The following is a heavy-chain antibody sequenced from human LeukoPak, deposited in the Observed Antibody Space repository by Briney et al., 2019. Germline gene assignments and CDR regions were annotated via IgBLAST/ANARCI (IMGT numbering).Heavy chain of an antibody. CDR1: GFTFSSYS. Sequence: PGGSLRLSCAASGFTFSSYSMNWVRQAPGKGLEWVSYISSSSSTIYYADSVKGRFTISRDNAKNSLYLQMNSLRAEDTAVYYCARTRVVPAAGNWFDPWGQGTLVTVSS. CDR3: ARTRVVPAAGNWFDP. CDR2: ISSSSSTI. D-gene: IGHD2-2*01. J-gene: IGHJ5*02. V-gene: IGHV3-48*01.